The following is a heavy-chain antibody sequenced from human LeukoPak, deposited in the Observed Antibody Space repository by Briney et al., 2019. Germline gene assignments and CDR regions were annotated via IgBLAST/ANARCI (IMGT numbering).Heavy chain of an antibody. CDR2: INHSGST. D-gene: IGHD3-10*01. Sequence: SETLSLTCAVYGGSFSGYYWSWIRQPPGKGLEWIGEINHSGSTNYNPSLKSRVTISVDTSKNQFSLKLSSVTAADTAVYYCARNSQLLWFGELLTSAFDIWGQGTMVTVSS. V-gene: IGHV4-34*01. CDR3: ARNSQLLWFGELLTSAFDI. CDR1: GGSFSGYY. J-gene: IGHJ3*02.